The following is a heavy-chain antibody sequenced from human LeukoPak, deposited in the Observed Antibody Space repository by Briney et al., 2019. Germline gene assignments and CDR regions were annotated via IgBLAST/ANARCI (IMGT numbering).Heavy chain of an antibody. D-gene: IGHD3-16*02. CDR1: GFTFSSYA. CDR3: AREEHDYVWGSYRYYYYYGIDV. CDR2: ISSSGGST. V-gene: IGHV3-23*01. Sequence: GGSLRLSCAASGFTFSSYAMSWVRQAPGKGLEWISAISSSGGSTYYADSVKGRFTISRDNSKNTLYLQMNSLRAEDTAVYYCAREEHDYVWGSYRYYYYYGIDVWGQGTTVTVSS. J-gene: IGHJ6*02.